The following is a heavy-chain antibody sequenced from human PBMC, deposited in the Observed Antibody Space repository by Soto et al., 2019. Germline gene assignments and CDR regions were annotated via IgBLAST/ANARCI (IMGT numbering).Heavy chain of an antibody. CDR3: TRDRQLVQDWFDP. CDR2: ISSGSEYR. J-gene: IGHJ5*02. Sequence: EVQLVESGGGLAKPGGSLRLSCVASGFTFSSHNMNWVRQAPGKGLEWVSFISSGSEYRYYADSVKGRFNISRDNAQNSLYLHLNSLRAEDTAVYYCTRDRQLVQDWFDPWGQGTPVTVSS. D-gene: IGHD6-13*01. CDR1: GFTFSSHN. V-gene: IGHV3-21*01.